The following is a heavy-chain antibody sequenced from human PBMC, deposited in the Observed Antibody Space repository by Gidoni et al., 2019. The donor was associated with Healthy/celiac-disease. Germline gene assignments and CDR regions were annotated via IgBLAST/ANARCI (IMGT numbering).Heavy chain of an antibody. CDR2: IKSKTDGGTT. J-gene: IGHJ4*02. D-gene: IGHD3-10*01. CDR1: GCTFSNAC. V-gene: IGHV3-15*01. Sequence: EVQLVESGGGLVQPGGCLRPSCAASGCTFSNACTSWVRRAPGKGLEWVGRIKSKTDGGTTDYAAPVKGRLTISRDDSKNTLYLQMNSLKTEDTAVYYCTTRGEKLLWFGELWAYWGQGTLVTVSS. CDR3: TTRGEKLLWFGELWAY.